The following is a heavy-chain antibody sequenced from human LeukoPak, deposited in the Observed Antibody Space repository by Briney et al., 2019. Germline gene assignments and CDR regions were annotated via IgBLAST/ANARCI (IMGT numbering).Heavy chain of an antibody. J-gene: IGHJ6*03. Sequence: GGSLRLSCAASGFTFSNYGMKWVRQAPGKVREWISFISCSSNTIYDAESVKGRFTVSRDNAKNALYLQMNSLRAEDTAVYYCARKYYGSGSYYMDVWGKGTTVTVSS. CDR3: ARKYYGSGSYYMDV. CDR2: ISCSSNTI. V-gene: IGHV3-48*04. CDR1: GFTFSNYG. D-gene: IGHD3-10*01.